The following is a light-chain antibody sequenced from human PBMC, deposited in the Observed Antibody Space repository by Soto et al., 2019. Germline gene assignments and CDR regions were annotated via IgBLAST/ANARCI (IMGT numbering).Light chain of an antibody. CDR1: QSVDRSY. CDR3: QQYGSSPPMFS. V-gene: IGKV3-20*01. J-gene: IGKJ2*01. CDR2: GAS. Sequence: EVVLTQSPGTLSLSPGERATLSCRASQSVDRSYLAWYQQRPGQAPRLLIYGASSRATGIPDRFSGSGSGTDFTLTISRLEPEDFAVYYCQQYGSSPPMFSFCQGTKLEIK.